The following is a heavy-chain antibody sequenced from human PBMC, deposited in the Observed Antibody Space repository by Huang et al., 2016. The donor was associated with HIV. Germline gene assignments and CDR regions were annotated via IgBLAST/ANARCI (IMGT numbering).Heavy chain of an antibody. J-gene: IGHJ3*02. V-gene: IGHV1-24*01. D-gene: IGHD2-21*01. CDR1: GYTLTELS. Sequence: QVQLVQSGAEVKKPGASVKVSCKVSGYTLTELSIHCVRQAPGKGLEWMGGFAPEHGETSYAHNFQGRVTMTEDTSTDTAYMELHSLRPEDTAVYYCAAGYDTYYDIWFQGTMVIASS. CDR3: AAGYDTYYDI. CDR2: FAPEHGET.